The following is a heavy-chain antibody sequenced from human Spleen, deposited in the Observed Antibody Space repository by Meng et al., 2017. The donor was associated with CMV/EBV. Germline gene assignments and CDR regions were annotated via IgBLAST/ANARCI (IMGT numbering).Heavy chain of an antibody. Sequence: GESLKISCAASGFTVSSNYMSWVRQAPGKGLVWVSRINRDGSSTIYADSVKGRFTFTRDNAKNTLYLQMNSLRAEDTAVYYCARVQYCGADCTSFYYYYGMDVWGQGTTVTVSS. CDR3: ARVQYCGADCTSFYYYYGMDV. J-gene: IGHJ6*02. D-gene: IGHD2-21*01. V-gene: IGHV3-74*01. CDR1: GFTVSSNY. CDR2: INRDGSST.